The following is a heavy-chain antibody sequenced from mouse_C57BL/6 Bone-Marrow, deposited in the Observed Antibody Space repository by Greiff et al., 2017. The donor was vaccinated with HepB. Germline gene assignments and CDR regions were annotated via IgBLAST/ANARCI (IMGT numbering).Heavy chain of an antibody. CDR2: IDPEDGET. Sequence: VHVKQSGAELVKPGASVKLSCTASGFNIKDYYMHWVKQRTEQGLEWIGRIDPEDGETKYAPKFQGKATITADTSSNTAYLQLSSLTSEDTAVYYCARHGSSEGYYYAMDYWGQGTSVTVSS. J-gene: IGHJ4*01. CDR1: GFNIKDYY. CDR3: ARHGSSEGYYYAMDY. D-gene: IGHD1-1*01. V-gene: IGHV14-2*01.